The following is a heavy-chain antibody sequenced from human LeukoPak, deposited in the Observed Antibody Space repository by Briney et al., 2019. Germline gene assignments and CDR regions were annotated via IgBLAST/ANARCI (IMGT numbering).Heavy chain of an antibody. CDR1: SGSISSGDYY. D-gene: IGHD4-17*01. J-gene: IGHJ4*02. CDR2: ISSSGTT. CDR3: TRVANGDYFNF. V-gene: IGHV4-30-4*01. Sequence: PSETLSLTCTVSSGSISSGDYYWSWIRQPPGKGLEWIGYISSSGTTYYNPSLRSRVSISIDTSKNRFSLNLNSVTAADTAVYYCTRVANGDYFNFWGQGTLVTVSS.